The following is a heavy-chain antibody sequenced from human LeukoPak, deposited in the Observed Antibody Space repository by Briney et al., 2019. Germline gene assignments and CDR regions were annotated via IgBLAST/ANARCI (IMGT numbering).Heavy chain of an antibody. CDR1: GGSISSSSYY. J-gene: IGHJ4*02. CDR2: IYYSGST. V-gene: IGHV4-39*07. CDR3: ARGVTLIDY. D-gene: IGHD2-21*02. Sequence: QASETLSLTCTVSGGSISSSSYYWGWIRQPPGKGLEWIGSIYYSGSTYYNPSLKSRVTISVDTSKNQFSLKLSSVTAADTAVYYCARGVTLIDYWGQGTLVTVSS.